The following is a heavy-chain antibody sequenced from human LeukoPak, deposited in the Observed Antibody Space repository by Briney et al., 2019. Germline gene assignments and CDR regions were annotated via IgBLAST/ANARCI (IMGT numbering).Heavy chain of an antibody. D-gene: IGHD6-19*01. V-gene: IGHV4-39*01. CDR1: GGSISSSSYY. Sequence: SETLSLTCTVSGGSISSSSYYWGWIRQPPGEGLEWIGSIYYSGSTYYNPSLKSRVTISVDTSKNQFSLKLSSVTAADTAVYYCARRGYSSGWYVFDPWGQGTLVTVSS. CDR3: ARRGYSSGWYVFDP. CDR2: IYYSGST. J-gene: IGHJ5*02.